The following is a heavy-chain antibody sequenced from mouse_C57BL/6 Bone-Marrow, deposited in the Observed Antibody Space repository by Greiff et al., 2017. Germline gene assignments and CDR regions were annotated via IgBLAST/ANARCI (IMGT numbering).Heavy chain of an antibody. CDR3: ARRSKRAMDY. D-gene: IGHD2-5*01. CDR1: GFTFSSYG. Sequence: EVKLQESGGDLVKPGGSLKLSCAASGFTFSSYGMSWVRQTPDKRLEWVATISSGGSYTYYPDSVKGRFTISRDNAKNTLYLQMSSLKSEDTAMYYCARRSKRAMDYWGQGTSVTVSS. V-gene: IGHV5-6*02. J-gene: IGHJ4*01. CDR2: ISSGGSYT.